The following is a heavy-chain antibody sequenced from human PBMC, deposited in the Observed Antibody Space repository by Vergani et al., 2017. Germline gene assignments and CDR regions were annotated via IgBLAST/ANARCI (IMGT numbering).Heavy chain of an antibody. J-gene: IGHJ4*02. D-gene: IGHD5-18*01. CDR3: NTVDIRMGEEYSYGWGDY. CDR1: GFTFSNAW. Sequence: EVQLVESGGGLVKPGGSLRLSCAASGFTFSNAWMSWVRQAPGKGLEWVGRIKSKTDGGTTDYAAPVKGRFTISRDDSKNTLYLQMNSLKTEDTAVYYCNTVDIRMGEEYSYGWGDYWGQGTLVTVSS. CDR2: IKSKTDGGTT. V-gene: IGHV3-15*01.